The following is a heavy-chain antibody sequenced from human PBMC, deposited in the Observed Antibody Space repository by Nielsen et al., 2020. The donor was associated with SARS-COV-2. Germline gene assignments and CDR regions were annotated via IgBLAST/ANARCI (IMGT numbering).Heavy chain of an antibody. CDR2: IWYDGSNK. V-gene: IGHV3-33*01. Sequence: WIRQPPGKGLEWVAVIWYDGSNKYYADSVKGRFTISRDNSKNTLYLQMNSLRAEDTAVYYCARLPVVFGVVIMVPNDAFDIWGQGTMVTVSS. J-gene: IGHJ3*02. D-gene: IGHD3-3*01. CDR3: ARLPVVFGVVIMVPNDAFDI.